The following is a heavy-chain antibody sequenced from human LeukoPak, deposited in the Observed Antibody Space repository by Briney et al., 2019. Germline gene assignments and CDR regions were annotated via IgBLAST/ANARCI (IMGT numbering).Heavy chain of an antibody. J-gene: IGHJ6*02. Sequence: SVDVSCKASGGTFSSYAISWVRQAPGQGLEWMGGIIPIFGTASYAQKFQGGVTITADESTSTAYMELSSLRSEDTAVYYCAREPLWRVTTTEYYYYGMDVWGQGTTVTVSS. CDR1: GGTFSSYA. V-gene: IGHV1-69*13. CDR2: IIPIFGTA. D-gene: IGHD4-17*01. CDR3: AREPLWRVTTTEYYYYGMDV.